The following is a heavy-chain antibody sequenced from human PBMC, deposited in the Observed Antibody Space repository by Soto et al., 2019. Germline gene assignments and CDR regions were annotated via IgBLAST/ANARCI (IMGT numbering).Heavy chain of an antibody. V-gene: IGHV1-18*01. CDR3: ARVVHQMVLGGWFDP. CDR1: GYTFTSYG. CDR2: ISAYNGNT. J-gene: IGHJ5*02. Sequence: QVQLVQSGAEVKKPGASVKVSCKASGYTFTSYGISWVRQAPGQGLEWMGWISAYNGNTTYAQKLQGRVTMTTDTSTSTAYMELRSLRSDDTAVYYCARVVHQMVLGGWFDPWGQGTLVTVSS. D-gene: IGHD6-13*01.